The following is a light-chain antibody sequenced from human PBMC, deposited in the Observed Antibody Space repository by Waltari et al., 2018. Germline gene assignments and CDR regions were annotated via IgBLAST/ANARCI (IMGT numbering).Light chain of an antibody. CDR2: EVS. CDR3: SSYADNRRVA. V-gene: IGLV2-8*01. J-gene: IGLJ2*01. Sequence: QSALTQPPSASGSPGQSVTISCTGTSSDVGGYDFVSWYQQPPGKAPKLMIYEVSERPSGGPDRFSGSKSGNTASLTVSGLQAEDEADYYCSSYADNRRVAFGGGTKLTVL. CDR1: SSDVGGYDF.